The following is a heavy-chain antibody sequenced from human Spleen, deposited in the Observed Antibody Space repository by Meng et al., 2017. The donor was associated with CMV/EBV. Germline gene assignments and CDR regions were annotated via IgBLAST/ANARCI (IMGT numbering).Heavy chain of an antibody. Sequence: REAGPGLVQPSETLSLTCTVSGGSISSSSYYWGWIRQPPGKGLEWIGSIYYSGSTYYNPSLKSRVTISVDTSKNQFSLKLSSVTAADTAVYYCARDAWELRAYWFDPWGQGTLVTVSS. V-gene: IGHV4-39*07. J-gene: IGHJ5*02. CDR2: IYYSGST. D-gene: IGHD1-26*01. CDR1: GGSISSSSYY. CDR3: ARDAWELRAYWFDP.